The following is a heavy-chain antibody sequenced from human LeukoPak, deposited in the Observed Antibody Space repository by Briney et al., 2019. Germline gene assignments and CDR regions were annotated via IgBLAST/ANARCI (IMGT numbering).Heavy chain of an antibody. CDR3: ASGYCSSTSCYDFDY. D-gene: IGHD2-2*03. CDR1: GFTFSSYS. V-gene: IGHV3-21*01. CDR2: IGSSSSYI. Sequence: GGSLRLSCAASGFTFSSYSMNWVRQAPGKGLEWVSSIGSSSSYIYYADSVKGRFTISRDNAKNSLYLQMNSLRAEDTAVYYCASGYCSSTSCYDFDYWGQGTLVTVSS. J-gene: IGHJ4*02.